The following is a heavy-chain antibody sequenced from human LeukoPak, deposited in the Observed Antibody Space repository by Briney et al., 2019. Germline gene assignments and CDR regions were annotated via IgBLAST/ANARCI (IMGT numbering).Heavy chain of an antibody. Sequence: SETLSLTCAVSGYSIRSGDYWGWIRQSPGKGLEWIGSIYHSGSTHYNPSLKSRATISVDTSKNQFSLMLSSVTAADTAVYYCARNRSVTTTPGFDHWGQGTLVTVSS. D-gene: IGHD4-17*01. CDR3: ARNRSVTTTPGFDH. V-gene: IGHV4-38-2*01. J-gene: IGHJ4*02. CDR1: GYSIRSGDY. CDR2: IYHSGST.